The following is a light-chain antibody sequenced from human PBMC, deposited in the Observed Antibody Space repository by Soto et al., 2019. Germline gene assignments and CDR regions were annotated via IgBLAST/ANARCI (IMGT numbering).Light chain of an antibody. CDR3: HVWNSDDDHVL. V-gene: IGLV3-21*02. J-gene: IGLJ2*01. Sequence: SYELTQPPSVSVAPGQTAKISCGGSNIGSKRVHWYQQKPGQAPVVVVYDDSGRPSGIPERFSGSNSGHTATLTISRVEAGDEADYYCHVWNSDDDHVLFGGGTKLTVL. CDR2: DDS. CDR1: NIGSKR.